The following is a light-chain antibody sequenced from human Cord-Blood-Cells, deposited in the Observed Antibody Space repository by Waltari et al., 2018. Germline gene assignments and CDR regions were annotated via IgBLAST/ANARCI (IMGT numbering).Light chain of an antibody. CDR1: QSISSY. J-gene: IGKJ2*01. V-gene: IGKV1-39*01. Sequence: IQMTQSPPSLSASVGERVTITCRASQSISSYLNWYQQKPGKAPKLLIYAASSLQSGVPSRFSGSGSGTDFTLTISSLQPEDFATYYCQQSYSTPYTFGQGTKLEIK. CDR3: QQSYSTPYT. CDR2: AAS.